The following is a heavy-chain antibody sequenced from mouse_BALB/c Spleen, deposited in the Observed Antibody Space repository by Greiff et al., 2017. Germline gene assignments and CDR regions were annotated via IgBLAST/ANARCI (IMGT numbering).Heavy chain of an antibody. D-gene: IGHD1-1*01. CDR3: ARGYYGSSYGYFDV. CDR2: INPYNGAT. V-gene: IGHV1-31*01. Sequence: VQLQQSGPELVKPGASVKISCKASGYSFTGYYMHWVKQSHVKSLEWIGRINPYNGATSYNQNFKDKASLTVDKSSSTAYMELHSLTSEDSAVYYCARGYYGSSYGYFDVWGAGTTVTVSS. J-gene: IGHJ1*01. CDR1: GYSFTGYY.